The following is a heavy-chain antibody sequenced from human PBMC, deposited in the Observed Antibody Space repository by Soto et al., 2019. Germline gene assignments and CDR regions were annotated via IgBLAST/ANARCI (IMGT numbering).Heavy chain of an antibody. Sequence: PSETLSLTCTVSGGSVSSGSYYWSWIRQPPGKGLEWIGYIYYSGSTNYNPSLKSRVTISVDTSKNQFSLKLSSVTAADTAVYYCARALWFGKYYYGMDVWGQGTTVTVSS. D-gene: IGHD3-10*01. CDR3: ARALWFGKYYYGMDV. CDR1: GGSVSSGSYY. CDR2: IYYSGST. J-gene: IGHJ6*02. V-gene: IGHV4-61*01.